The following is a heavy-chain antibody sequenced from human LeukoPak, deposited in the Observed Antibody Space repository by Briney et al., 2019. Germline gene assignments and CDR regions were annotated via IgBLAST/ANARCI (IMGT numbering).Heavy chain of an antibody. D-gene: IGHD2-2*01. V-gene: IGHV3-23*01. CDR2: ISGSGGVT. Sequence: GGSLRLSCAASGFTFSNYAMTWVRQAPGKGLEWVSAISGSGGVTYFADSVKGRFTISRDNSKNTLYLQMSSLRAEDTAVYYCAKGQYGGYCSTTNCHPFDCWGQGTLVTVSS. CDR1: GFTFSNYA. CDR3: AKGQYGGYCSTTNCHPFDC. J-gene: IGHJ4*02.